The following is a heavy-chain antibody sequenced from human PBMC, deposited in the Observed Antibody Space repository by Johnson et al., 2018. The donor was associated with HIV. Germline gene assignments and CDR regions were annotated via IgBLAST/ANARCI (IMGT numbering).Heavy chain of an antibody. CDR2: IYSGGSA. D-gene: IGHD3-10*01. CDR3: ARADTYGAFDI. CDR1: GFIVSSNY. Sequence: EVQLVESGGGLVQPGGSLRLSCAASGFIVSSNYMNWVRQAPGKGLEWVSVIYSGGSAYPADSAQGRFIISRDNSKSTLNLQMNSLKAEDTAVYYGARADTYGAFDIWGQGTTVTISS. J-gene: IGHJ3*02. V-gene: IGHV3-66*01.